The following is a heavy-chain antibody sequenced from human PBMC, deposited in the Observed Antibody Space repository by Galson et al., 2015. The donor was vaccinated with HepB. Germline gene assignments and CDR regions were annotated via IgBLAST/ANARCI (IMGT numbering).Heavy chain of an antibody. CDR3: ASRSGYDPFDY. V-gene: IGHV1-46*01. D-gene: IGHD5-12*01. CDR2: INPSGGST. CDR1: GYTFTSYY. J-gene: IGHJ4*02. Sequence: SVKVSCKASGYTFTSYYMHWVRQAPGQGLGWMGIINPSGGSTSYAQKFQGRVTMTRDTSTSTVYMELSSPRSEDTAVYYCASRSGYDPFDYWGQGTLVTVSS.